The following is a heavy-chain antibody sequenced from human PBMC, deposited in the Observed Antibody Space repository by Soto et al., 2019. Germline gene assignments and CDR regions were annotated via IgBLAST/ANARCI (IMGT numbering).Heavy chain of an antibody. Sequence: GGSLRLSCASSGFTFITYAMSWVRQAPGKGLEWVSAISGSGGSTYYTDSVKGRFTTSRDNSKNTLYLQMDSLRAEDTAVYYCAVRKTGSYFDYWGQGTLVTVSS. V-gene: IGHV3-23*01. J-gene: IGHJ4*02. CDR2: ISGSGGST. CDR1: GFTFITYA. D-gene: IGHD1-26*01. CDR3: AVRKTGSYFDY.